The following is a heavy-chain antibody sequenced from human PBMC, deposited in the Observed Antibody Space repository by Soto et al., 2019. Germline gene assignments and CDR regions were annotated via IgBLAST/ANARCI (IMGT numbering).Heavy chain of an antibody. Sequence: QVQLVESGGGVVQPGRSLRLSCAASGFTFSSYGMHWVRQTPGKGLEWVAVIWYDGSNKYYADSVKGRFTISRDNSKNTLYLQMNSLRAEDTAVYYCARDRVRNQQWLVGWFDPWGQGTLVTVSS. CDR2: IWYDGSNK. CDR3: ARDRVRNQQWLVGWFDP. D-gene: IGHD6-19*01. CDR1: GFTFSSYG. J-gene: IGHJ5*02. V-gene: IGHV3-33*01.